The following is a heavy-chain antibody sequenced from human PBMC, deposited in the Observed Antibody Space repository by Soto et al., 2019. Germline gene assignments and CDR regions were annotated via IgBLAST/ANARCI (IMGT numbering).Heavy chain of an antibody. Sequence: PSETLSLTCTVSGFSISSYYWSWIRQPPGKGLEWIGYIYYSGSTNYNPSLKSRVTISVDTSKNQFSLKLSSVTAADTAVYYCARADSSSWYMAFDYWGQGTLVTVSS. CDR3: ARADSSSWYMAFDY. CDR2: IYYSGST. J-gene: IGHJ4*02. D-gene: IGHD6-13*01. V-gene: IGHV4-59*01. CDR1: GFSISSYY.